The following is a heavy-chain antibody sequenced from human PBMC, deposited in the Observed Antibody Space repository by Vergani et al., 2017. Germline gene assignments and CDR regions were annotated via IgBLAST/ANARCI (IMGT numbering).Heavy chain of an antibody. CDR2: INPNNGDT. CDR1: GYTFTGNY. J-gene: IGHJ6*02. Sequence: QVQLVQSGAEVKKPGASVKVSCKASGYTFTGNYVHWVRQAPGQGLEWMGWINPNNGDTSYAQRFQGRVTLTRDTSISTAYMEVSRLRSDDTAVYYCAGGGMGYYDSSGYDNGMDVWGQGTTVTVSS. CDR3: AGGGMGYYDSSGYDNGMDV. V-gene: IGHV1-2*02. D-gene: IGHD3-22*01.